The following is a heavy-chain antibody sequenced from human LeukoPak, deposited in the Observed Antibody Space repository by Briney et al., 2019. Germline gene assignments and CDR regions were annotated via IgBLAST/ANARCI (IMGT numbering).Heavy chain of an antibody. CDR1: GFTFSSYW. J-gene: IGHJ3*02. Sequence: PGGSLRLSCAASGFTFSSYWMHWVRQAPGKGLVWVSRINSDGSSTSYADSVKGRFTISRDNSKNTLYLQMNSLRAEDTAVYYCARDLIVGANHDAFDIWGQGTMVTVSS. V-gene: IGHV3-74*01. CDR2: INSDGSST. D-gene: IGHD1-26*01. CDR3: ARDLIVGANHDAFDI.